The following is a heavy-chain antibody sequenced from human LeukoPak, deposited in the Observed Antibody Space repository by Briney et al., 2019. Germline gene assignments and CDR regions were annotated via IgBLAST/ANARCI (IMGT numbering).Heavy chain of an antibody. CDR1: GFTFSSYG. J-gene: IGHJ5*02. CDR2: IRYDGSNK. Sequence: GGSLRLSCAASGFTFSSYGMHWVRQAAGKGLEWVACIRYDGSNKYYADSVKGRFTISRDNSKNTLYLQMNSLRAEDTAVYYCAKDIKGHDFWSGYNWFDPWGQGTLVTVSS. V-gene: IGHV3-30*02. CDR3: AKDIKGHDFWSGYNWFDP. D-gene: IGHD3-3*01.